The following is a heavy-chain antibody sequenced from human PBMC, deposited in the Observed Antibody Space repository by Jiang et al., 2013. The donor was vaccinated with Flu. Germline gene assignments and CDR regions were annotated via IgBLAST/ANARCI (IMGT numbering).Heavy chain of an antibody. J-gene: IGHJ4*02. V-gene: IGHV4-39*07. CDR2: IYHSGST. D-gene: IGHD5-12*01. CDR3: ARAQKYSGFELPYYDF. Sequence: LLKPSETLSLSCTVSGGSISSDSYYWGWIRQPPGKGPEWIGSIYHSGSTYYNPSLKTRVTMSVDTSKNQLSLNLTSVTAADTAVYYCARAQKYSGFELPYYDFWGQGTLVIVSS. CDR1: GGSISSDSYY.